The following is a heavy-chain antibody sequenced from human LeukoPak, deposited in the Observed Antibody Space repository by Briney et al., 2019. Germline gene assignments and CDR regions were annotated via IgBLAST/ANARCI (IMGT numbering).Heavy chain of an antibody. J-gene: IGHJ4*02. CDR1: GFTFSSYS. CDR2: ISSSSSYI. Sequence: PGGSLRLSCAASGFTFSSYSMNWVRQAPGKGLEWVLSISSSSSYIYYADSVKGRFTISRDNAKNSLYLQMNSLRAEDTAVYYCARDRGYSYGTGPFDYWGQGTLVTVSS. D-gene: IGHD5-18*01. CDR3: ARDRGYSYGTGPFDY. V-gene: IGHV3-21*01.